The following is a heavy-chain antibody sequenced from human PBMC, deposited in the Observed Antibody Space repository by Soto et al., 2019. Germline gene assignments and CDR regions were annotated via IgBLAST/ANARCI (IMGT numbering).Heavy chain of an antibody. D-gene: IGHD2-15*01. CDR2: IMPIFRAP. CDR3: ASWLQEADIGNYYYGMDV. J-gene: IGHJ6*02. Sequence: QVQLVQSGAEVKKSGSSVKVSCKASGGAFSDYAFSWVRQAPGQGLEWLGGIMPIFRAPDYAQKFQGRVTITADESTRTAYMEMRSLTSEDTATYYWASWLQEADIGNYYYGMDVWGQGTTVTVS. V-gene: IGHV1-69*12. CDR1: GGAFSDYA.